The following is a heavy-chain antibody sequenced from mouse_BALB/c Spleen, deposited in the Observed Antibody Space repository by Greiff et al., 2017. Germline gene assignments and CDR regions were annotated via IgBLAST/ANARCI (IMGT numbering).Heavy chain of an antibody. D-gene: IGHD1-2*01. J-gene: IGHJ2*01. CDR3: TSVITTALYFDY. CDR2: ISSGGSYT. V-gene: IGHV5-6-4*01. CDR1: GFTFSSYT. Sequence: EVKLVESGGGLVKPGGSLKLSCAASGFTFSSYTMSWVRQTPEKRLEWVATISSGGSYTYYPDSVKGRFTISRDNAKNTLYLQMSSLKSEDTAMYYCTSVITTALYFDYWGQGTTLTVSS.